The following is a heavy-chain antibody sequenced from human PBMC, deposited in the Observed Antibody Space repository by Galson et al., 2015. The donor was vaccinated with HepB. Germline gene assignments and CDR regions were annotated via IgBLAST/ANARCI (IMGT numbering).Heavy chain of an antibody. CDR2: ISWNSGSI. CDR3: AKDIRYYDSSGPYEAFDI. V-gene: IGHV3-9*01. CDR1: GFTFDDYA. Sequence: SLRLSCAASGFTFDDYAMHWVRQAPGKGLEWVSGISWNSGSIGYADSVKGRFTISRDNAKNSLYLQMNSLRAEDTALYYCAKDIRYYDSSGPYEAFDIWGQGTMVTVSS. J-gene: IGHJ3*02. D-gene: IGHD3-22*01.